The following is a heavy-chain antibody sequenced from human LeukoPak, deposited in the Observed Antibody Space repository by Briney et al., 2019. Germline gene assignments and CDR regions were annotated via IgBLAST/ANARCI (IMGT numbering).Heavy chain of an antibody. CDR1: VFTFSSYW. V-gene: IGHV3-74*01. CDR2: INNDGRST. J-gene: IGHJ4*02. Sequence: GGSVRLSCAACVFTFSSYWMHWVRQAPGKGLVGVSRINNDGRSTNYADSVKGRFTISRDNSKNTLYLQMNSLRAEDMAVYYCARTGGGSGYWGQGTLVTVSS. CDR3: ARTGGGSGY. D-gene: IGHD2-15*01.